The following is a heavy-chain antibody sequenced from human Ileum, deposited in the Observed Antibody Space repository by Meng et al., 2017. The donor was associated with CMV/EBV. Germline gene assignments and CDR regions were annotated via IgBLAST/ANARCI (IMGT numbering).Heavy chain of an antibody. CDR3: ARVWGIAVRPLDY. CDR1: GDSISSGHNY. CDR2: IHDSGST. V-gene: IGHV4-30-4*01. D-gene: IGHD6-6*01. Sequence: QVQVQGTGPGEVKPHRTLYLTFTVVGDSISSGHNYWSWIRQPPGKGLEWIGHIHDSGSTYYNPSLQSRVTISVDTSKNQFSLKLSSVTAADTAVYYCARVWGIAVRPLDYWGQGTLVTVSS. J-gene: IGHJ4*02.